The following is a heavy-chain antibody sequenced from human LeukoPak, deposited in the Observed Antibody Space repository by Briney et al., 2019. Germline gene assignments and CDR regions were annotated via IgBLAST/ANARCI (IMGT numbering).Heavy chain of an antibody. J-gene: IGHJ3*02. CDR3: ARALAAADAFDI. V-gene: IGHV3-74*01. D-gene: IGHD6-13*01. Sequence: GGSLRLSCAASGFTFSSYWMHWVRQAPGKGLVWVSRINSDGSSTSYADFVKGRFTISRDNAKNTLYLQMNSLRAEDTAVYYCARALAAADAFDIWGQGTMVAVSS. CDR1: GFTFSSYW. CDR2: INSDGSST.